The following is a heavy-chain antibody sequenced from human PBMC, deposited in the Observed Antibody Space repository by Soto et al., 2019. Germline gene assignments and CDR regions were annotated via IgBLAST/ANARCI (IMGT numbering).Heavy chain of an antibody. V-gene: IGHV4-59*01. CDR1: GGSISSYY. CDR3: ATYSGGMGYFDS. D-gene: IGHD2-15*01. CDR2: IYYSGST. J-gene: IGHJ4*02. Sequence: QVQLQESGPGLVKPSETLSLTCTVSGGSISSYYWSWIRQPPGKGLEWIGYIYYSGSTNYNPSLKSRVTISVDTSKNQFSLKLSSVTAADTAVYYCATYSGGMGYFDSWGQGTLVTVSS.